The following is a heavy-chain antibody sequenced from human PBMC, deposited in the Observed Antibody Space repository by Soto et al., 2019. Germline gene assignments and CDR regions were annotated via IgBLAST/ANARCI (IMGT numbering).Heavy chain of an antibody. CDR2: ISGSGDST. D-gene: IGHD3-22*01. CDR1: GFTFSSYA. CDR3: ARVKSFDYDSSTPDAFDI. J-gene: IGHJ3*02. V-gene: IGHV3-23*01. Sequence: GGSLRLSCAASGFTFSSYAMNWVRQAPGKGLEWVSVISGSGDSTYYADSVKGRFTISRDNSKNTLYLQMNSLRTEDTAVYYCARVKSFDYDSSTPDAFDIWGQGTMVTVSS.